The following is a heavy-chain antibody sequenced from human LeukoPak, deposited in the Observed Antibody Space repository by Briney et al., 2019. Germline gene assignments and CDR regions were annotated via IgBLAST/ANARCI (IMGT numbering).Heavy chain of an antibody. CDR3: ATPKRTYYYGSGSYPHFDY. J-gene: IGHJ4*02. CDR2: TNHSGST. D-gene: IGHD3-10*01. Sequence: PSETLSLTCAVYGGSFSGYYWSWIRQPPGKGLEWIGETNHSGSTNYNPSLKSRVTISVDTSKNQFSLKLSSVTAADTAVYYCATPKRTYYYGSGSYPHFDYWGQGTLVTVSS. CDR1: GGSFSGYY. V-gene: IGHV4-34*01.